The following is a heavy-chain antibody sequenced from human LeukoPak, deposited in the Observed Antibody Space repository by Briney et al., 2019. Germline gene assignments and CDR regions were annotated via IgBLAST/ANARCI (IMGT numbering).Heavy chain of an antibody. CDR2: TYYRSKWYN. J-gene: IGHJ6*03. CDR1: GDSVSSNSAA. D-gene: IGHD6-6*01. Sequence: SQTLSLTCAISGDSVSSNSAAWNWIRQSPSRGLEWLGRTYYRSKWYNDYAVSVKSRITINPDTSKNQFSLQLNSVTPEDTAVYYCARDLEVKVHHTSIAARLPLFYYYYMDVWGKGTTVTVSS. CDR3: ARDLEVKVHHTSIAARLPLFYYYYMDV. V-gene: IGHV6-1*01.